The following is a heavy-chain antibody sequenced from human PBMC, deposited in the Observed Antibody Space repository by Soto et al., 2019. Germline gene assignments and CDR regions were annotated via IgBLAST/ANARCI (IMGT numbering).Heavy chain of an antibody. V-gene: IGHV4-59*08. CDR2: IYYSGST. Sequence: PSETLSLTCTVSGGSISSYYWSWIRQPPGKGLEWIGYIYYSGSTNYNPSLKSRVTISVDTSKNQFSLKLSSVTAADTAVYYCLRIPEPAQSRDVWGQATTGTVFS. CDR1: GGSISSYY. J-gene: IGHJ6*02. D-gene: IGHD5-18*01. CDR3: LRIPEPAQSRDV.